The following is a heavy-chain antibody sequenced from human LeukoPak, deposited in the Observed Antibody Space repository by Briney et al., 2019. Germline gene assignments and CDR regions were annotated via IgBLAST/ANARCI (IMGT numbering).Heavy chain of an antibody. CDR1: GFTFSNYG. CDR2: ISASGIGT. V-gene: IGHV3-23*01. Sequence: PGGSLRLSCAASGFTFSNYGMSWVRQAPGKGLEWVSTISASGIGTYYADSVKGRFTVSRDNSKNTLYLQMNSLRAEDTAVYFCANLRGSGSSYFDSWGQGTLVTVSS. J-gene: IGHJ4*02. CDR3: ANLRGSGSSYFDS. D-gene: IGHD3-10*01.